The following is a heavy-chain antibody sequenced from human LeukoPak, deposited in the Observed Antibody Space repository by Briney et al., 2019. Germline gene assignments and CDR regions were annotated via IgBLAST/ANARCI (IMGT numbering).Heavy chain of an antibody. Sequence: SVKVSCKASGYTFTGYFMHWVRQAPRQGLEWMGGIIPIFGTANYAQKFQGRVTITADESTSTAYMELSSLRSEDTAVYYCARVRYYYDSSGYYSGQLFDYWGQGTLVTVSS. D-gene: IGHD3-22*01. CDR2: IIPIFGTA. V-gene: IGHV1-69*13. J-gene: IGHJ4*02. CDR1: GYTFTGYF. CDR3: ARVRYYYDSSGYYSGQLFDY.